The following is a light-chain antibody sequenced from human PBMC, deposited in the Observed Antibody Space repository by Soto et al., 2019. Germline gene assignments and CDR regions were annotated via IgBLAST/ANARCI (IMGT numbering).Light chain of an antibody. V-gene: IGLV1-40*01. CDR3: LSYDSSLGVV. J-gene: IGLJ3*02. Sequence: QSVLTQPPSVSGAPGQRVTIPCTGSSSNIGAGYEVHWYQQLPGTAPKLLIYGNNNRPSGVPDRISGSKSGTSVSLAITGVRAEDEADYYCLSYDSSLGVVFGGGTQLTVL. CDR2: GNN. CDR1: SSNIGAGYE.